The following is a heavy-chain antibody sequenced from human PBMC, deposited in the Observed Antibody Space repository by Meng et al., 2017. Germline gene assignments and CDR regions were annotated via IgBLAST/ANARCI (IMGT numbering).Heavy chain of an antibody. CDR2: IIPIFGTA. J-gene: IGHJ5*02. V-gene: IGHV1-69*13. D-gene: IGHD3-22*01. CDR1: GGTFSSYA. CDR3: ARVGQWLLPRNWFDP. Sequence: SVKVSCKASGGTFSSYAISWVRQAPGQGLEWMGGIIPIFGTANYAQKFQGRVTITADESTNTAYMELSSLRSEDTAVYYCARVGQWLLPRNWFDPWGQGTLVTVSS.